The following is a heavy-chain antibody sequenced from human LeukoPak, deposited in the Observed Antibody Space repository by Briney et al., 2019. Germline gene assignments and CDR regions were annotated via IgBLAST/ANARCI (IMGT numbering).Heavy chain of an antibody. Sequence: GGSLRLSCAASGFTFNIYSMSWVRQAPGKGLEWVSTIRADGGDTYRADSVKGRFTISRDNSKNTLYLEMNNLRAEDTAVYYCARGGFTTWFDPWGQGALVTVSS. V-gene: IGHV3-23*01. D-gene: IGHD3-10*01. CDR1: GFTFNIYS. CDR3: ARGGFTTWFDP. J-gene: IGHJ5*02. CDR2: IRADGGDT.